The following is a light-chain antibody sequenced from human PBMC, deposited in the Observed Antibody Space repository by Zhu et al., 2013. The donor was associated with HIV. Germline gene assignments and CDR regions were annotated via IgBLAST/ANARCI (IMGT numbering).Light chain of an antibody. CDR3: QQFDSSLTWT. J-gene: IGKJ1*01. CDR2: RTS. V-gene: IGKV3-20*01. CDR1: ETFSNNY. Sequence: EVVLTQSPATLSLSPGDRATLSCRASETFSNNYLAWYQQKPGQAPRLLIYRTSTRAAGIPDRFSGSGSGTDFTLIISRLEPEDFAVYYCQQFDSSLTWTFGQGTRVEIK.